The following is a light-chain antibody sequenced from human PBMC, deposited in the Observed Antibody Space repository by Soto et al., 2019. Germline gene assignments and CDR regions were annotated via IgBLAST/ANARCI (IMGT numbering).Light chain of an antibody. V-gene: IGKV1-39*01. CDR3: QQNESTPPT. CDR1: QSIGSY. CDR2: GAS. J-gene: IGKJ5*01. Sequence: DIQMTQSPASLSASVGDRVTLTCRASQSIGSYLNWYQHKPGKAPKLLIYGASNLQSGVPSRFSGSGSGTDFTLTISSLQREDFATYYCQQNESTPPTFGEGTRLEIK.